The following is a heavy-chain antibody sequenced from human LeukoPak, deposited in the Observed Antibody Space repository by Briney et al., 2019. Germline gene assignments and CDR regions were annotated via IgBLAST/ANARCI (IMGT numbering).Heavy chain of an antibody. J-gene: IGHJ6*02. V-gene: IGHV3-15*01. CDR2: IKSKTDGGTT. CDR1: GFTFSNAW. Sequence: GGSLRLSCAASGFTFSNAWMSWVRQAPGKGLEWVGRIKSKTDGGTTDYAAPVKGRFTISRDDSKNTLSLQMNSLKTEDKAVYYCATHLTYHDFWSTGIYYYYYAMDVWGQGTTVTVSS. CDR3: ATHLTYHDFWSTGIYYYYYAMDV. D-gene: IGHD3-3*01.